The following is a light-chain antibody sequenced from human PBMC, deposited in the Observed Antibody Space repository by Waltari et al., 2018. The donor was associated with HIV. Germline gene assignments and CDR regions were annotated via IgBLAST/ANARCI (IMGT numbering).Light chain of an antibody. CDR2: KDT. Sequence: SSELTQPPSVSVPPGQTARITCSGDAMPNQYAYWYQQKPGQAPILIIYKDTERPSGIPERFSGSTSVTTVTLTISGVQAEDEADYHCQSADSSGAYWVFGGGTRLTVL. CDR1: AMPNQY. CDR3: QSADSSGAYWV. J-gene: IGLJ3*02. V-gene: IGLV3-25*03.